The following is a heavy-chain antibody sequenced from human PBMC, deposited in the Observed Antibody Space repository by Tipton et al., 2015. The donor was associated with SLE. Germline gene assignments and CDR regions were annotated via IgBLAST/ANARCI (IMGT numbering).Heavy chain of an antibody. CDR2: IYSSGST. CDR3: ARGRPRATQAWGGYNYYMDV. V-gene: IGHV4-61*02. CDR1: GGSITRGSYY. Sequence: TLSLTCTVSGGSITRGSYYWSWIRQPAGKGLEWIGRIYSSGSTKYNPSLKSRVNISVDTSKNQFSLKLNSVTAADTAVYYCARGRPRATQAWGGYNYYMDVWGKGTTVTVSS. J-gene: IGHJ6*03. D-gene: IGHD3-16*01.